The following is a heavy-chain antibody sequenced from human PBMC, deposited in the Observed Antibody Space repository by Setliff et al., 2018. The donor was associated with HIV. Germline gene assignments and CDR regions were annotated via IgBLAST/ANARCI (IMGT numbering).Heavy chain of an antibody. CDR1: GYTFTNYG. J-gene: IGHJ5*02. CDR3: ARGHCNSDKCWYTWFDP. Sequence: ASVKVSCKASGYTFTNYGISWVRQAPGQGLEWMGWISAYNGNTNYAQKLQDRVTMTTDTSTSTAYMELRSLRSDDTAVYYCARGHCNSDKCWYTWFDPWGQGTLVTVSS. V-gene: IGHV1-18*01. D-gene: IGHD2-2*01. CDR2: ISAYNGNT.